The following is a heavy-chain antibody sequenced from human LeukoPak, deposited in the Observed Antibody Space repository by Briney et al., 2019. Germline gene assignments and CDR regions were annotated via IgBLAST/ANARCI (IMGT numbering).Heavy chain of an antibody. D-gene: IGHD6-19*01. V-gene: IGHV1-69*13. CDR2: IIPIFGTA. CDR3: ARDRDSSGMFDY. Sequence: ASVKVSCKASGYTFTSYGVSWVRQAPGLGLEWMGGIIPIFGTANYAQKFQGRVTITADESTSTAYMELSSLRSEDTAVYYCARDRDSSGMFDYWGQGTLVTVSS. CDR1: GYTFTSYG. J-gene: IGHJ4*02.